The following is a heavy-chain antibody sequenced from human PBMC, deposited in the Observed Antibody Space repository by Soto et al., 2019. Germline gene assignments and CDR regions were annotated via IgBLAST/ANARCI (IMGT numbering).Heavy chain of an antibody. J-gene: IGHJ4*02. Sequence: PSETLSLTCTVSGGSISSYYWSWIRQPPGKGLEWIGYIHYSGSTKYNPSLKSRVTISADTSKNQFSLKLSSVTAADTAVYYCARWHYDFWSGYFATLDYRGQGTLDTVS. CDR1: GGSISSYY. CDR3: ARWHYDFWSGYFATLDY. V-gene: IGHV4-59*08. CDR2: IHYSGST. D-gene: IGHD3-3*01.